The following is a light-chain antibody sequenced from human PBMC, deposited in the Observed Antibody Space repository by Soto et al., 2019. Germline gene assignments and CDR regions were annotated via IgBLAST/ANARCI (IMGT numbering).Light chain of an antibody. CDR3: QQYARSPLT. Sequence: EIVLTQSPDTLSLSPGERATLSCRASQSVSSSFLASYHQKPGQAPRHLIYRASSRATDIPDRFTGSRSGTDFTLTISRLEPEDFAVYYSQQYARSPLTFGGGTKVELK. CDR1: QSVSSSF. V-gene: IGKV3-20*01. CDR2: RAS. J-gene: IGKJ4*01.